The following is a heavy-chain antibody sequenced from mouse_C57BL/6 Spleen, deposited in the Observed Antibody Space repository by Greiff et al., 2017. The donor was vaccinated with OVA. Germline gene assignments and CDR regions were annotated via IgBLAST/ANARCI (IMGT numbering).Heavy chain of an antibody. J-gene: IGHJ3*01. CDR2: IDPENGDT. D-gene: IGHD1-1*01. CDR3: TPSGDYGSSPRFAY. V-gene: IGHV14-4*01. CDR1: GFNIKDDY. Sequence: EVQGVESGAELVRPGASVKLSCTASGFNIKDDYMHWVKQRPEQGLEWIGWIDPENGDTEYASKFQGKATITADTSSNTAYLQLSSLTSEDTAVYYCTPSGDYGSSPRFAYWGQGTLVTVSA.